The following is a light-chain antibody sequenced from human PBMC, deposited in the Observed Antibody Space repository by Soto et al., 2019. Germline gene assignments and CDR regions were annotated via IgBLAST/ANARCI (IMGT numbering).Light chain of an antibody. Sequence: QAVVTQPASVSGSPGQSVTISCTGSSSDVGRYNHVSWYQQHPGKAPKLMIYEVTERPSGVSHRFSGSKSGNTASLTISGLQAEDEADYYCCSYAGGTIHFVFGTGTKLTVL. CDR3: CSYAGGTIHFV. V-gene: IGLV2-23*02. CDR1: SSDVGRYNH. CDR2: EVT. J-gene: IGLJ1*01.